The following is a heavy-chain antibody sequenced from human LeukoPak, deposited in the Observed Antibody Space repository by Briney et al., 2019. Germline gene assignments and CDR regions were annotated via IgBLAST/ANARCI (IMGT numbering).Heavy chain of an antibody. J-gene: IGHJ4*02. V-gene: IGHV1-24*01. Sequence: GASVKVSCKVSGYTLTELSMHWVRQAPGKGLEWVGGFDPEDGETIYAQKFQGRVTMTEDTSTDTAYMELSSLRSEDTAVYYCATHPLTMVRGGGPYWGQGTLVTVSS. CDR3: ATHPLTMVRGGGPY. CDR2: FDPEDGET. CDR1: GYTLTELS. D-gene: IGHD3-10*01.